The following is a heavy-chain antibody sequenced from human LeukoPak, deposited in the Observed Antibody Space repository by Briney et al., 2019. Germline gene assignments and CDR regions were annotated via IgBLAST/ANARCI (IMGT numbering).Heavy chain of an antibody. CDR2: ISYDGSNK. Sequence: GGSLRLSCAASGFTFSSYAMHWVRQAPGKGLEWVAVISYDGSNKYYADSVKGRFTISRDNAKNSLYLQMNSLRAEDTAVYYCARASGGARVIWGQGTMVTVSS. CDR3: ARASGGARVI. V-gene: IGHV3-30*04. J-gene: IGHJ4*02. CDR1: GFTFSSYA. D-gene: IGHD3-16*02.